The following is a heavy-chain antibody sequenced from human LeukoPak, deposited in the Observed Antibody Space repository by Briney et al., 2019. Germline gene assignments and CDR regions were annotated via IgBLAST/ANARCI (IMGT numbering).Heavy chain of an antibody. Sequence: SETLSLTCTVSGDSISSTTYNWGWIRQPPGKGLEWIGSIYYTGITYYNPSLKSRVTMSVDTSENQFSLNLNSVTAADTAVYYCARDEDGYNYGFDPWGQGTLVTVSS. V-gene: IGHV4-39*02. J-gene: IGHJ5*02. CDR1: GDSISSTTYN. CDR2: IYYTGIT. D-gene: IGHD5-24*01. CDR3: ARDEDGYNYGFDP.